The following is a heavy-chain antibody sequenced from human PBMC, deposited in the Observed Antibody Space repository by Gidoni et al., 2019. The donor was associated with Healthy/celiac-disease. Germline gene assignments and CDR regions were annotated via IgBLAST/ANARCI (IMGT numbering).Heavy chain of an antibody. CDR2: ISSRLITL. D-gene: IGHD4-4*01. V-gene: IGHV3-48*02. J-gene: IGHJ3*02. Sequence: EVQLVEYGGGLVQPGGFQRLACAASGFTFSSYSMNWVLQDPGRGLEWVSYISSRLITLYYADSFKGRFTISRDNANNSLYVQMNSLRDEDTAVYYCARDAVTPYDAFDIWVQGTMVTVSS. CDR1: GFTFSSYS. CDR3: ARDAVTPYDAFDI.